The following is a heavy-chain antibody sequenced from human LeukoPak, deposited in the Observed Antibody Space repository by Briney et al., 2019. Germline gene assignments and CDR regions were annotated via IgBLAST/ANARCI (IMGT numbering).Heavy chain of an antibody. J-gene: IGHJ5*02. V-gene: IGHV3-74*01. D-gene: IGHD4-11*01. CDR2: IKSDGTYS. CDR3: AREADYSNYNWFDP. Sequence: GGSLRLSCAASGFTFSSHWMHWVRQAPGKELVCVSRIKSDGTYSDYGDSVRGRFTISRDNSKNTLYLQMNSLRAEDTAVYYCAREADYSNYNWFDPWGQGTLVTVSS. CDR1: GFTFSSHW.